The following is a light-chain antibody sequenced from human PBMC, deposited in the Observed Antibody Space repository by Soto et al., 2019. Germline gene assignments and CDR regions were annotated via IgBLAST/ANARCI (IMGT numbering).Light chain of an antibody. J-gene: IGKJ4*01. Sequence: EIVLTQSPATLSLSPGNRATLSCRASPSVSSYLAWYQQKPGQAPRLLIHDASNRATGIPARFSGSGSGTDFTLTITSLEPEDFAVYYCQQRSNWPSTFGGGTKVEIK. V-gene: IGKV3-11*01. CDR2: DAS. CDR3: QQRSNWPST. CDR1: PSVSSY.